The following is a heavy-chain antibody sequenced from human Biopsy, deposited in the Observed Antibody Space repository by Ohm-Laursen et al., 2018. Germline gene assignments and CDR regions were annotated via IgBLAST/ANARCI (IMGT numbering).Heavy chain of an antibody. CDR1: GYTFTGYH. CDR2: INAKTGDT. D-gene: IGHD3-22*01. V-gene: IGHV1-2*02. J-gene: IGHJ5*02. CDR3: TRGGYYYDSLAYYYWFDP. Sequence: SVKVSCKSSGYTFTGYHVHWVRQAHGQGLEWMGWINAKTGDTNYAQKFQGRVTMTRDTSISTAYVDLSSLRSDDTAVYYCTRGGYYYDSLAYYYWFDPWGQGTLVTVSS.